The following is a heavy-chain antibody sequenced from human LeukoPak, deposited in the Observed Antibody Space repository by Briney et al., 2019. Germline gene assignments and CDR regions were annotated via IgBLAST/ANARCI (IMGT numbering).Heavy chain of an antibody. J-gene: IGHJ4*02. CDR2: IYYSGST. D-gene: IGHD4-17*01. CDR3: ARLYGPLYYFDY. Sequence: SETLSLTCTVSGGSISSSSYYWGRIRQPRGKGLEWIGIIYYSGSTYYNPSLKGRLTISVDTSKNQFSLKLSSVTAAGTAVYYCARLYGPLYYFDYWGQGTLVTVSS. CDR1: GGSISSSSYY. V-gene: IGHV4-39*01.